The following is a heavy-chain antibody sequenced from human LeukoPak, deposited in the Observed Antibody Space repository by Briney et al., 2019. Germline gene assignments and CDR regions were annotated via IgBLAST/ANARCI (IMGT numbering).Heavy chain of an antibody. V-gene: IGHV4-30-4*08. D-gene: IGHD3-22*01. CDR2: IYYSGST. CDR3: ARGRLYYDSSGYYPNFDY. Sequence: SQTLSLTCTVSGGSISSGDYYWSWIRQPPGKGLEWIWYIYYSGSTYYNPSLKSRVTISVDTSMNQFSMKLSSVTAADCAVPFCARGRLYYDSSGYYPNFDYWGQGTLVTVSS. CDR1: GGSISSGDYY. J-gene: IGHJ4*02.